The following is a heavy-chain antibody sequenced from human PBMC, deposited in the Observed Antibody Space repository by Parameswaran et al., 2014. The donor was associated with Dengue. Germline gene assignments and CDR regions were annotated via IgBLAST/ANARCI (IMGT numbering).Heavy chain of an antibody. CDR3: ATSPGIAAAGTVY. Sequence: VRQAPGKGLEWIGYIYYSGSTNYNPSLKSRVTISVDTSKNQFSLKLSSVTAADTAVYYCATSPGIAAAGTVYWGQGTLVTVSS. V-gene: IGHV4-59*01. D-gene: IGHD6-13*01. J-gene: IGHJ4*02. CDR2: IYYSGST.